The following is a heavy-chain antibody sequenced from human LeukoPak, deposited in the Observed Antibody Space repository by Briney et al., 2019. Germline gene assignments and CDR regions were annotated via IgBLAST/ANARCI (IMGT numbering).Heavy chain of an antibody. CDR2: IIPIFGTA. J-gene: IGHJ4*02. D-gene: IGHD3-16*02. CDR1: GGTFSSYA. CDR3: AXGGGVIVKYYFDY. V-gene: IGHV1-69*06. Sequence: WASVKVSCKASGGTFSSYAISWVRQAPGQGLEWMGGIIPIFGTANYAQKFQGRVTITADKSTSTAYMELSSLRSEDTAVYYCAXGGGVIVKYYFDYWGQGTLVTVSS.